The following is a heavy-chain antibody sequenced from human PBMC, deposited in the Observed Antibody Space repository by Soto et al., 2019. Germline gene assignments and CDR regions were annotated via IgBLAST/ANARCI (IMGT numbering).Heavy chain of an antibody. D-gene: IGHD1-1*01. Sequence: SETLSLACAVYGGSFSGYYWSWIHQPPGKGRGWIGEINHSGSTNYNPSLKSRVTISVDTSKKQFSLKRSSVTAADTAVYYCAGDFHSGLRDPPSSDDYCGMDVWGQGTTVTVSS. V-gene: IGHV4-34*01. CDR2: INHSGST. CDR3: AGDFHSGLRDPPSSDDYCGMDV. J-gene: IGHJ6*02. CDR1: GGSFSGYY.